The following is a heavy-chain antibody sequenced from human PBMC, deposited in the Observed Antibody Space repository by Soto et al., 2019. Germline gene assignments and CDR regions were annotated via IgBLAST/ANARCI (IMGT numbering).Heavy chain of an antibody. CDR3: AREYYDSSGYYFD. J-gene: IGHJ4*02. D-gene: IGHD3-22*01. CDR1: GFTFSSYG. Sequence: QVQLVESGGGVVQPGRSLRFSCAACGFTFSSYGMHWVRQAPGKGLEWVAVIWYDGSNKYYADSVKGRFTISRDNSKNTLYLQMNSLRAEDTAVYYCAREYYDSSGYYFDWGQGTLVTVSS. CDR2: IWYDGSNK. V-gene: IGHV3-33*01.